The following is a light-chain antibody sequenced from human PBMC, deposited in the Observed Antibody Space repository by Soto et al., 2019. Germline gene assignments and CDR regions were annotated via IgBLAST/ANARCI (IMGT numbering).Light chain of an antibody. CDR1: QSVNSK. Sequence: EIVMTQSPATLSVSPGERATLSCRASQSVNSKLAWYQQKPGQAPRLLIYGASTRATGIPARFSGSGSGTEFTLTISSLQSVDFAVYYCQQYNDWPRTFGQGTKVEIK. CDR2: GAS. V-gene: IGKV3-15*01. CDR3: QQYNDWPRT. J-gene: IGKJ1*01.